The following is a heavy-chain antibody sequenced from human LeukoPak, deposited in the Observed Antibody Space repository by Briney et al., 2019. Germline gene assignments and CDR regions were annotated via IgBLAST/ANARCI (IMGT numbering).Heavy chain of an antibody. CDR3: AKDLTPDGVWDIDN. CDR2: IYGGVTSTT. Sequence: PGGSLRLSRVASGFTFSKYTMSWVRQAPGKGLEWVSGIYGGVTSTTFYAESVKGRFTISRDNSKNTLYLQMSSLRDEDTAVYYCAKDLTPDGVWDIDNWGQGTLITVSS. V-gene: IGHV3-23*01. D-gene: IGHD3-9*01. J-gene: IGHJ4*02. CDR1: GFTFSKYT.